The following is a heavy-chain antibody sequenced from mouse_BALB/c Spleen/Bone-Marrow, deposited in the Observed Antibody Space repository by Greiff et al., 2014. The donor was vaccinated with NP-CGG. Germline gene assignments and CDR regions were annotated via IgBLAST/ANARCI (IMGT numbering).Heavy chain of an antibody. Sequence: VQLKESGAELVKPGASVKLSCTVFGFNIKSTYIHWVKQRPEQGLEWIGWVDPANGNSKCDPRFQGKATITADSSSNTAYLQLSSLTSEDTAVYYCALHYASQFDYWGQGTTVTVSS. V-gene: IGHV14-3*02. CDR2: VDPANGNS. D-gene: IGHD1-2*01. CDR1: GFNIKSTY. J-gene: IGHJ2*01. CDR3: ALHYASQFDY.